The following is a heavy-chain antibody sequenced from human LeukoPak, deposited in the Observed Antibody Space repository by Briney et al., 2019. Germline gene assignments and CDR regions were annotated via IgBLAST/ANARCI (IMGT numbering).Heavy chain of an antibody. CDR2: ISSSGSTI. CDR3: AELGITMIGGV. J-gene: IGHJ6*04. V-gene: IGHV3-48*03. D-gene: IGHD3-10*02. Sequence: LSLTCTVSGYSISSGYYWVRQAPGKGLEWVSYISSSGSTIYYADSVKGRLTISRDNAKNSLYLQMNSLRAEDTAVYYCAELGITMIGGVWGKGTTVTISS. CDR1: GYSISSGY.